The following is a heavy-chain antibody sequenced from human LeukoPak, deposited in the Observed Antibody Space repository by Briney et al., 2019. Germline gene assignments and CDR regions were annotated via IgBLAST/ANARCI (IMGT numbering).Heavy chain of an antibody. D-gene: IGHD4-11*01. CDR1: GFTLSSYG. CDR3: ARDNVDVTFDY. CDR2: IWYDGSNK. Sequence: PGGSLRLSCAASGFTLSSYGMHWVRQAPGKGREWVAVIWYDGSNKYYADSVKGRFTISRDNSKNTLYLQMNSLRAEDTAVYYCARDNVDVTFDYWGQGTLVTVSS. J-gene: IGHJ4*02. V-gene: IGHV3-33*01.